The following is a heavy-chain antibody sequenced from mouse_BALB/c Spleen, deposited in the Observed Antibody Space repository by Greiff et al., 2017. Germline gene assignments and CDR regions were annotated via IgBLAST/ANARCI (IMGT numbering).Heavy chain of an antibody. V-gene: IGHV1-54*01. CDR2: INPGSGGT. D-gene: IGHD1-1*01. CDR1: GYAFTNYL. Sequence: VQLQQSGAELVRPGTSVKVSCKASGYAFTNYLIEWVKQRPGQGLEWIGVINPGSGGTNYNEKFKGEATLTADKSSSTAYMQLSSLTSDDSAVYFCARSTGYYGSSYDYWGQGTTLTVSS. J-gene: IGHJ2*01. CDR3: ARSTGYYGSSYDY.